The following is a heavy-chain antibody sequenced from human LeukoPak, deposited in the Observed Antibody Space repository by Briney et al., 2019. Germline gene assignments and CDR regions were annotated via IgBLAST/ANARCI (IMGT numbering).Heavy chain of an antibody. CDR3: AGAYCSSTSCVDGWFDP. D-gene: IGHD2-2*01. CDR1: GGTFSSYA. J-gene: IGHJ5*02. Sequence: SVKVSCKASGGTFSSYAISWVRQAPGQGLEWMGGIIPIFGTANYAQKFQGRVTITADESTSTAYMELSSLRSEDTAVYYCAGAYCSSTSCVDGWFDPWGQGTLVTVSS. CDR2: IIPIFGTA. V-gene: IGHV1-69*01.